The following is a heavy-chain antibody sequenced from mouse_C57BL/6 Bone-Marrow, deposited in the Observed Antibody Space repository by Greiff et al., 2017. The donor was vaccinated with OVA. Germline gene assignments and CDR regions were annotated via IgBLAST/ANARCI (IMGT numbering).Heavy chain of an antibody. J-gene: IGHJ4*01. CDR3: TRVYGNYYAMDD. CDR2: IDPETGGT. Sequence: QVQLQQSGAELVRPGASVTLSCKASGYTFTDYEMHWVKQTTVHGLEWIGAIDPETGGTAYNQKFKGKAILPADKSSSTAYMELRSQTSEASAGYNFTRVYGNYYAMDDWGQGTSVTGSS. V-gene: IGHV1-15*01. D-gene: IGHD2-1*01. CDR1: GYTFTDYE.